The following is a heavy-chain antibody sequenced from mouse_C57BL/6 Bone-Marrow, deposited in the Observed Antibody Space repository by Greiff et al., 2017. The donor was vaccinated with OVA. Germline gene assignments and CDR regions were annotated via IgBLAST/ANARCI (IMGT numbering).Heavy chain of an antibody. CDR1: GYTFTSYW. D-gene: IGHD2-4*01. CDR2: IYPGSGST. CDR3: ARPLYDYDYFDY. Sequence: VKLQQPGAELVKPGASVKMSCKASGYTFTSYWITWVKQRPGQGLEWIGDIYPGSGSTNYNEKFKSKATLTVDTSSSTAYMQLSSLTSEDSAVYYCARPLYDYDYFDYWGQGTTLTVSS. V-gene: IGHV1-55*01. J-gene: IGHJ2*01.